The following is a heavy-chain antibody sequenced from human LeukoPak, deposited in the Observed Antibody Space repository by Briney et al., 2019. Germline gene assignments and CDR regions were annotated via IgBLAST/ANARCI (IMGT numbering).Heavy chain of an antibody. CDR2: INSDGSST. J-gene: IGHJ4*02. D-gene: IGHD6-19*01. Sequence: GGSLRLSCAASGFTLSSYWMHWVRQAQGKGLVWVSRINSDGSSTSYADSVKGRFTISRDNAKNTLYLQMNSLRAEDTAVYYCASVGVAGSAFDYWGQGSLVTVSS. V-gene: IGHV3-74*01. CDR1: GFTLSSYW. CDR3: ASVGVAGSAFDY.